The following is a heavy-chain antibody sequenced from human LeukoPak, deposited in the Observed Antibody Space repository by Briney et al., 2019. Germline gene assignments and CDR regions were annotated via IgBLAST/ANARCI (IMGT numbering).Heavy chain of an antibody. CDR2: IFYSGST. CDR3: ARESDRYCSSTSCPNWYDP. D-gene: IGHD2-2*01. CDR1: GGSISSRSYY. V-gene: IGHV4-39*07. Sequence: SETLSLTCTVSGGSISSRSYYWGWIRQPPGTGLEWIGSIFYSGSTYYNPSLKSRVTISVDTSKNQFSLRLSSVTAADTAVYYCARESDRYCSSTSCPNWYDPWGQGTLVTVSS. J-gene: IGHJ5*02.